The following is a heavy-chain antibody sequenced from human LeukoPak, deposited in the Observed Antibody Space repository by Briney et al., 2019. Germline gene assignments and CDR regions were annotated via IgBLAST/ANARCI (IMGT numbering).Heavy chain of an antibody. CDR1: GFTFSSYA. J-gene: IGHJ3*02. CDR2: ISYDGSNK. Sequence: GGSLRLSCAASGFTFSSYAMHWVRQAPGKGLEWVAVISYDGSNKYYADSVKGRFTISRDNSKNTLYLQMNSLRAEDTAVYYCARARLLVVTARGGAFDIWGQGTMVTVSS. D-gene: IGHD2-21*02. CDR3: ARARLLVVTARGGAFDI. V-gene: IGHV3-30-3*01.